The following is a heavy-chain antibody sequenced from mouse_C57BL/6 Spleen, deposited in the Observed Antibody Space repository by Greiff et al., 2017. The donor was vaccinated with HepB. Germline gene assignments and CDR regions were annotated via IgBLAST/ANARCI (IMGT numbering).Heavy chain of an antibody. CDR3: ARGYFDV. J-gene: IGHJ1*03. CDR1: GYSFTGYY. V-gene: IGHV1-42*01. Sequence: VQLQQSGPELVKPGASVKISCKASGYSFTGYYMNWVKQSPEKSLEWIGEINPSTGGTTYNQKFKAKATLTVDKSSSTAYMQLKSLTSEDSAVYYCARGYFDVWGKGTTVTVSS. CDR2: INPSTGGT.